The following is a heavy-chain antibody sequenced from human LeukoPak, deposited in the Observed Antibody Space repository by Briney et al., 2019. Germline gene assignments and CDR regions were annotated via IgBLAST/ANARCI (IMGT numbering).Heavy chain of an antibody. Sequence: GGSLRLSCAASRITFSNYTMNWFRQAPGKGLEWVSTISGSSSRIYYTESVKGRFTVSRDNAKNSLHLQMTSLRVDDTATYYCATGLVAHWGQGTLVTASS. V-gene: IGHV3-21*06. D-gene: IGHD6-6*01. J-gene: IGHJ4*02. CDR1: RITFSNYT. CDR3: ATGLVAH. CDR2: ISGSSSRI.